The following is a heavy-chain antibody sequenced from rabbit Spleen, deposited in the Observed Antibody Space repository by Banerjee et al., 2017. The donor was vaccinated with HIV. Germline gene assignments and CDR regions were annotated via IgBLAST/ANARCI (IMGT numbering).Heavy chain of an antibody. CDR3: ARGSATMTMVITGYYLGL. CDR1: GFSFSSSDY. D-gene: IGHD2-1*01. CDR2: IYGGSGGSS. Sequence: QEQLVESGGDLVKPGASLTLTCTASGFSFSSSDYMCWVRQAPGKGLECVACIYGGSGGSSYYASWAKGRFTISKTSSTTVTLQMTSLTAADTATYFCARGSATMTMVITGYYLGLWGQGTLVTVS. V-gene: IGHV1S45*01. J-gene: IGHJ3*01.